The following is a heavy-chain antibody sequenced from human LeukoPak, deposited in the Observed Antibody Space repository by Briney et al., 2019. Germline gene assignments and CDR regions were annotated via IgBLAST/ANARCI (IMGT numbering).Heavy chain of an antibody. CDR1: GGSISSSSYY. V-gene: IGHV4-39*07. D-gene: IGHD3-10*01. J-gene: IGHJ4*02. CDR3: ARFAPTLQYGSGSYSDC. CDR2: IYYSGST. Sequence: SETLSLTCTVSGGSISSSSYYWGWIRQPPGKGLEWIGSIYYSGSTYYNPSLKSRVTISVDTSKNQFSLKLSSVTAADTAVYYCARFAPTLQYGSGSYSDCWGQGTLVTVSS.